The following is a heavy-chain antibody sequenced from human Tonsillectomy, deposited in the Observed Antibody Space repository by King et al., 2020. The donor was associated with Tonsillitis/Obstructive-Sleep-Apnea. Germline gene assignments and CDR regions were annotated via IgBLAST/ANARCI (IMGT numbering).Heavy chain of an antibody. Sequence: VQLVESGGGLVQPGGSLRLSCAASGFTFSSYWMSWVRQAPGKGLEWVANIKHEGSEKNYVDSVKGRFTISRDNAKNSLYLQMNSLRAEDTAVYYCASLDTTMVTGDYWGQGTLLTVSS. CDR3: ASLDTTMVTGDY. CDR1: GFTFSSYW. J-gene: IGHJ4*02. CDR2: IKHEGSEK. D-gene: IGHD5-18*01. V-gene: IGHV3-7*01.